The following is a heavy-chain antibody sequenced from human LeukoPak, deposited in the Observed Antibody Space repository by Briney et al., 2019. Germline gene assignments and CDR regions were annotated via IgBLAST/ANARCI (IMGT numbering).Heavy chain of an antibody. V-gene: IGHV3-48*03. CDR1: GFTFRSYE. D-gene: IGHD3-3*01. Sequence: PGGSLRLSCEDSGFTFRSYEMNWVRQAPGKGLEWIAYLSSSGSAFSYADSVEGRFTIARDNAKNSVYLEMNSLRADDTAVYYCARSARLMKGVVEVTALDDWGQGTLVTVSS. CDR3: ARSARLMKGVVEVTALDD. CDR2: LSSSGSAF. J-gene: IGHJ4*02.